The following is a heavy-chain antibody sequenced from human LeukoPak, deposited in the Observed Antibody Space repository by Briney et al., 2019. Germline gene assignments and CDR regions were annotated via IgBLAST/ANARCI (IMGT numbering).Heavy chain of an antibody. J-gene: IGHJ4*02. CDR3: AKDSTMIVVAYFDY. D-gene: IGHD3-22*01. CDR1: GFTFSSYA. CDR2: ISGSGGST. Sequence: PGGSLRLSCAASGFTFSSYAMSWVRQAPGKGLEWVSAISGSGGSTYYADSAKGRFTISRDNSKNTLYLQMNSLRAEDTAVYYCAKDSTMIVVAYFDYWGQGTLVTVSS. V-gene: IGHV3-23*01.